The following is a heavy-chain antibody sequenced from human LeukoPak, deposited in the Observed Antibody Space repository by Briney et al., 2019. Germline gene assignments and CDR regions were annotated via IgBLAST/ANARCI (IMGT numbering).Heavy chain of an antibody. J-gene: IGHJ4*02. CDR3: ATVGGLPMVRGVDVQAY. V-gene: IGHV1-24*01. CDR1: GYTLTELS. CDR2: FDPEDGET. D-gene: IGHD3-10*01. Sequence: ASVKVSCNVSGYTLTELSMHWVRQAPGKGLEWMGGFDPEDGETIYAQKFQGRVTMTEDTSTDTAYMELSSLRSEDTAVYYCATVGGLPMVRGVDVQAYWGQGTLVTVSS.